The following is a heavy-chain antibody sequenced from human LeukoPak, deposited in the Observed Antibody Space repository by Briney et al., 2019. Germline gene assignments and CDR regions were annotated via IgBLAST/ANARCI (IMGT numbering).Heavy chain of an antibody. Sequence: GGSLRLSCAASGFTFDDYGMSWVRQAPGKGLEWVSGINWNGGSTGYADSVKGRFTISRDNAKNSLFLHMNSLRAEDTAVYYCARAAYSSSWRERYKYYFDYWGQGTLVTVSS. CDR2: INWNGGST. D-gene: IGHD6-13*01. V-gene: IGHV3-20*04. CDR3: ARAAYSSSWRERYKYYFDY. J-gene: IGHJ4*02. CDR1: GFTFDDYG.